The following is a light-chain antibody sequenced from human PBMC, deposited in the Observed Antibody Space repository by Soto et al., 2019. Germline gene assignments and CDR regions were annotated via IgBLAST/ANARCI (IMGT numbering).Light chain of an antibody. V-gene: IGLV2-23*02. J-gene: IGLJ1*01. CDR1: SSDVGSYNL. Sequence: VLTPPASVFGSPGQSITISCTGTSSDVGSYNLVSWYQQHADKAPKLMIYEVSERPSGVSNRFSGSKSGNTASLTISGLQAEDEADYYCCSYAGSSTYVFGTGTKVTVL. CDR3: CSYAGSSTYV. CDR2: EVS.